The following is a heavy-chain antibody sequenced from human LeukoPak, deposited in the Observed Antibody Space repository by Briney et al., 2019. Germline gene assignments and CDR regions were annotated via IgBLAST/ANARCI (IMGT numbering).Heavy chain of an antibody. CDR3: AREGSYCVGGDCYSFDF. CDR1: GYRFISNY. D-gene: IGHD2-21*02. Sequence: GASVTVSCTSSGYRFISNYIQWVRQAPGLGPEWMGWMHTGNGNTRYAEKFQGRVTMTRDTSINTAYMDLSSLRSDDTAVYYCAREGSYCVGGDCYSFDFWGQGTLITVSS. J-gene: IGHJ4*02. V-gene: IGHV1-2*02. CDR2: MHTGNGNT.